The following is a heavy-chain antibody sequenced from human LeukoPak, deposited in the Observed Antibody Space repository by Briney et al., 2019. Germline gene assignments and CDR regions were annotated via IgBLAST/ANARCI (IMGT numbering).Heavy chain of an antibody. D-gene: IGHD5-12*01. CDR2: IRSDTSTK. Sequence: PGGSLRLSCAASGFPLSSYSINWVRQAPGKGLEWVSYIRSDTSTKYYADSVKGRFTISRDNAKNSVYLQMNSLRAEDTAVYYCTRDSGYEFDYWGQGTLVTVSS. CDR3: TRDSGYEFDY. J-gene: IGHJ4*02. CDR1: GFPLSSYS. V-gene: IGHV3-48*04.